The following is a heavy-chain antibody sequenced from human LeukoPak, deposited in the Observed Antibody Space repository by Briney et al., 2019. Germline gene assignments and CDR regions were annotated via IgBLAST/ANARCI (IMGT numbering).Heavy chain of an antibody. D-gene: IGHD1-1*01. CDR3: AKPNWNDVRSFDY. V-gene: IGHV3-23*01. CDR2: ISGSGTIT. J-gene: IGHJ4*02. CDR1: GFTFFNYA. Sequence: GGSLRLSCAASGFTFFNYAMNWVRQAPGKGLEWVSAISGSGTITYYADSVKGRFTVSRDNSKNTLFLQMNSLRAEDTAVYYCAKPNWNDVRSFDYWGQGTLVTVSS.